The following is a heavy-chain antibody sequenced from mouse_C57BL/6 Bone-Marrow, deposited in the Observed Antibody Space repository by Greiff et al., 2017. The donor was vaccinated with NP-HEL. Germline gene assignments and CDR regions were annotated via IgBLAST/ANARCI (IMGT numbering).Heavy chain of an antibody. D-gene: IGHD2-3*01. Sequence: QVQLKESGAELVRPGTSVKVSCKASGYAFTNYLIEWVKQRPGQGLEWIGVINPGSGGTNYNEKFKGKATLTADKSSSTAYMQLSSLTSEDSAVYFCARPLYDSFAYWGQGTLVTVSA. V-gene: IGHV1-54*01. J-gene: IGHJ3*01. CDR1: GYAFTNYL. CDR2: INPGSGGT. CDR3: ARPLYDSFAY.